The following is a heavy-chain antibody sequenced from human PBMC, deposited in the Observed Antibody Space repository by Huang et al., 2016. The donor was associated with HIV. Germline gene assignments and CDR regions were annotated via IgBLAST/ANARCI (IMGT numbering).Heavy chain of an antibody. CDR1: GYTFSGYA. Sequence: QVKLVQSGAEVKKPGASVKVSCKTSGYTFSGYAITWVRQAPGQGLEGRRWVSPYNGDTNYGQNLQGRGTRTTDMSTTTAYMELRSLTSDDTAIYYCARKFGRDFDYWGQGTLVTVSS. J-gene: IGHJ4*02. CDR2: VSPYNGDT. V-gene: IGHV1-18*01. D-gene: IGHD3-16*01. CDR3: ARKFGRDFDY.